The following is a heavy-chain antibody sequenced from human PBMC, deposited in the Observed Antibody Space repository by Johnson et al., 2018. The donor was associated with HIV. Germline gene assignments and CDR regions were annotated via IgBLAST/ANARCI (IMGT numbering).Heavy chain of an antibody. J-gene: IGHJ3*02. CDR1: GFTFSSYD. Sequence: VQLVESGGGLVQPGGSLRLSCAASGFTFSSYDMHWVRQATGKGLEWVSAIGTAGDTYYPGSVKGRFTISRENAKNSLYLQMNSLRAEDTALYYCARVGESDAFDIWGQGTMVTVSS. CDR2: IGTAGDT. D-gene: IGHD3-16*01. CDR3: ARVGESDAFDI. V-gene: IGHV3-13*01.